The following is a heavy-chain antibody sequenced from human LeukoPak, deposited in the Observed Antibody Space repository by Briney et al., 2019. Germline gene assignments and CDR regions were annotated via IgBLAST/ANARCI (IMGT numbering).Heavy chain of an antibody. D-gene: IGHD3-10*01. V-gene: IGHV1-18*01. CDR2: ASTYNGNT. Sequence: RASVKVSCKTSGYTFTSIGINWVRQAPGQGLEWMGWASTYNGNTNFAQNFKGSVTMTTDTSTRTAYIELRSLRYDDTCVYFSGRRPYYGSGSYFPWGQGTLVTVPS. CDR1: GYTFTSIG. CDR3: GRRPYYGSGSYFP. J-gene: IGHJ5*02.